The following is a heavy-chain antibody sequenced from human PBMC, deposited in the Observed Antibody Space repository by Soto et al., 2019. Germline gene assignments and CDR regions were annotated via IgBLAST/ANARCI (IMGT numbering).Heavy chain of an antibody. CDR1: GYTFTSYD. J-gene: IGHJ5*02. CDR3: ARTHDYGENYNWYAP. CDR2: MNPNSGNT. V-gene: IGHV1-8*01. Sequence: ASVKLSCKASGYTFTSYDINWVRQATGQGLEWMGWMNPNSGNTGYAQKFQGRVTMTRNTSISTAYMELSSLRSEDTAVYYCARTHDYGENYNWYAPWGQGTLAIVSS. D-gene: IGHD4-17*01.